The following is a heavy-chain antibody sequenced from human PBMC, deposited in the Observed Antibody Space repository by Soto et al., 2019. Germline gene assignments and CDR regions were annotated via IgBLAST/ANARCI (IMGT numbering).Heavy chain of an antibody. CDR1: GYSFLNYW. D-gene: IGHD4-17*01. Sequence: GESLKISCNASGYSFLNYWIGWVRQMPGKGLEWMGIIYPGDSDTRYSPYFQGQVTISADKSISTAYLQWSSLKASDTAIYYCARHTIRGGDYKIDYWGQGTLVTVSS. J-gene: IGHJ4*02. CDR3: ARHTIRGGDYKIDY. V-gene: IGHV5-51*01. CDR2: IYPGDSDT.